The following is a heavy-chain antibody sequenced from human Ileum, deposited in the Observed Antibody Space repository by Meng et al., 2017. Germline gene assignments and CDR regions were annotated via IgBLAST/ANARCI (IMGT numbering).Heavy chain of an antibody. J-gene: IGHJ5*02. CDR1: GFTFSDYY. V-gene: IGHV3-11*01. CDR2: ISSSGSTI. Sequence: GESLKISCAASGFTFSDYYMSWIRQAPGKGLEWVSYISSSGSTIYYADSVKGRFTISRDNAKNSLYLQMNSLRAEDTAVYYCARQLGYCSGGSCYSRWFDPWGQGTLVTVSS. CDR3: ARQLGYCSGGSCYSRWFDP. D-gene: IGHD2-15*01.